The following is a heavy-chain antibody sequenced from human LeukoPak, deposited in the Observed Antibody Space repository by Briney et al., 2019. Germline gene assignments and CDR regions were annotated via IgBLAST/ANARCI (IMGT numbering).Heavy chain of an antibody. V-gene: IGHV3-53*01. D-gene: IGHD3-16*02. CDR3: ARGRLSYFDY. Sequence: PGGSLRLSCAASGFTVSSNYMSWVRQAPGKGLEWVSVIYAGGSTYYADSVKGRFTISKDNSKNTLYLQMNSLRAEDTAVYYCARGRLSYFDYWGQGTLVTVSS. CDR2: IYAGGST. CDR1: GFTVSSNY. J-gene: IGHJ4*02.